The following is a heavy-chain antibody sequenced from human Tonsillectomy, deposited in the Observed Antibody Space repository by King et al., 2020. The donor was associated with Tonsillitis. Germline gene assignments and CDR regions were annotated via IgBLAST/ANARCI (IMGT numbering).Heavy chain of an antibody. Sequence: QLVQSGAEVKKPGSSVKVSCKASGGTFSSYAISWVRQAPGQGLEWMGNIVPVLGIPNYAQRFQGRVTITADKSTSTVYMELSSLRSEDTAVYYCLRDQKFRAGGGSYPPDWGQGTLVTVSS. J-gene: IGHJ4*02. CDR2: IVPVLGIP. D-gene: IGHD1-26*01. CDR3: LRDQKFRAGGGSYPPD. V-gene: IGHV1-69*04. CDR1: GGTFSSYA.